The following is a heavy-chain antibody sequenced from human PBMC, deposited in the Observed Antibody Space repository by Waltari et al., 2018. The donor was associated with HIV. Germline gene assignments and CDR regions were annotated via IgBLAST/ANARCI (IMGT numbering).Heavy chain of an antibody. CDR2: IKTKGDGGAT. CDR3: TSEEDYGSGSHFDY. J-gene: IGHJ4*02. D-gene: IGHD3-10*01. CDR1: GFTFNSVW. V-gene: IGHV3-15*01. Sequence: EVQLVESGGDLLKPGGCLRLSCAASGFTFNSVWMSRVRQAPGKGLEWVGRIKTKGDGGATDYAAAVKGRFTISRDDSKNTVYLQMNGLKIEDTAVYYCTSEEDYGSGSHFDYWGQGTLVTVSS.